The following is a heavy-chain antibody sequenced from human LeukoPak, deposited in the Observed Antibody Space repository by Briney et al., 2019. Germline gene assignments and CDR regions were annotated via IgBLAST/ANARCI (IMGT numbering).Heavy chain of an antibody. CDR3: ARSRGYYDSSGYSAKFDY. CDR2: ISYDGSNK. Sequence: QPGGSRRLSCAASGFTFSSYAMHWVRQAPGKGLEWVAVISYDGSNKYYADSVKGRFTISRDNSKNTLYLQMNSLRAEDTAVYYCARSRGYYDSSGYSAKFDYWGQGTLVTVSS. J-gene: IGHJ4*02. CDR1: GFTFSSYA. D-gene: IGHD3-22*01. V-gene: IGHV3-30-3*01.